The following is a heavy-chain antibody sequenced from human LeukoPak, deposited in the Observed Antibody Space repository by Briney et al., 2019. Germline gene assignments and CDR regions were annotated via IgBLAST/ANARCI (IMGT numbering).Heavy chain of an antibody. CDR1: GFTFSSYS. CDR3: ASPQYYYYGMDV. V-gene: IGHV3-21*01. J-gene: IGHJ6*02. CDR2: ISSSSSYI. Sequence: GGSLRLSCAASGFTFSSYSMNWVRQAPGKGLEWVSSISSSSSYIYYADSVKGRFTISRDNAKNSLYLQMNSLRAEDTAVYYCASPQYYYYGMDVWGQGTTVTVSS.